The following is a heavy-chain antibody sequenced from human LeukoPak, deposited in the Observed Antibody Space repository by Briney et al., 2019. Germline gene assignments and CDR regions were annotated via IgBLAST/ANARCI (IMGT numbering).Heavy chain of an antibody. V-gene: IGHV4-59*12. CDR3: ARYYYDSNGYLADY. Sequence: PSETLSLTCTVSGGSISSYYWSWIRQPPGKGLEWIGYIYYSGSTNYNPSLKSRVTISVDKSKNQFSLKLTSVSAADTAVYYCARYYYDSNGYLADYWGQGTLVTVSS. CDR2: IYYSGST. J-gene: IGHJ4*02. D-gene: IGHD3-22*01. CDR1: GGSISSYY.